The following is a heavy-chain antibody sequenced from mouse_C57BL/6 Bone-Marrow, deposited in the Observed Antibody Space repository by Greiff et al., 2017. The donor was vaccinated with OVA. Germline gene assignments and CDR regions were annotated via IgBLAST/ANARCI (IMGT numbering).Heavy chain of an antibody. V-gene: IGHV1-81*01. J-gene: IGHJ3*01. CDR3: ARRGPYYSNYVY. CDR1: GYTFTSYG. D-gene: IGHD2-5*01. CDR2: IYPRSGNT. Sequence: QVQLKQSGAELARPGALVKLSCKASGYTFTSYGISWVKQRTGQGLEWIGEIYPRSGNTYYNEKFKGKATLTADKSSSTAYMELRSLTSEDSAVYFCARRGPYYSNYVYWGQGTLVTVSA.